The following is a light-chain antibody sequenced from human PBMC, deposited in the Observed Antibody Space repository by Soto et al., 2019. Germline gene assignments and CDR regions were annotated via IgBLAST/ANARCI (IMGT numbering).Light chain of an antibody. V-gene: IGKV3-20*01. CDR1: QSIFNNY. J-gene: IGKJ2*01. CDR3: QQYGGSPFT. Sequence: EIVLTHSPGTLSLSPRERATLSCRASQSIFNNYLAWYQQKPGQAPRLLVYGASFRATGIPDRFSGSGSGTDFTLTISRLEPEDFAVYYCQQYGGSPFTFGQGTRLEIK. CDR2: GAS.